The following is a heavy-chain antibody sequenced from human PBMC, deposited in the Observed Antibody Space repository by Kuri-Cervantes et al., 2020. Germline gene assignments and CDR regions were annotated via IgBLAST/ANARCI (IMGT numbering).Heavy chain of an antibody. D-gene: IGHD2-21*02. V-gene: IGHV3-30*18. J-gene: IGHJ2*01. CDR3: AKDRSYCGGDCYDWYFDL. CDR1: GFTFSSYG. Sequence: GGSLRLSCAASGFTFSSYGMHWVRQAPGKGLEWVAVISYDGSNKYYADSVKGRFTISRDNSKNTLYLQMNSLRAEDTAVYYCAKDRSYCGGDCYDWYFDLWGRGTLVTVSS. CDR2: ISYDGSNK.